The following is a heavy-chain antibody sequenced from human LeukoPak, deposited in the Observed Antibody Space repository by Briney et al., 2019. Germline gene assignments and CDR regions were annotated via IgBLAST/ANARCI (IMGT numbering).Heavy chain of an antibody. CDR1: GYTFTSYD. J-gene: IGHJ3*02. Sequence: GASVKVSCKASGYTFTSYDINWVRQATGQGLEWMGWMNPNSGNTGYAQKFQGRVTMTRNTSISTAYMELSSLRSEDTAVYYCARGRRDSSGYDPFDIWGQGTMVTVSS. CDR3: ARGRRDSSGYDPFDI. D-gene: IGHD5-12*01. CDR2: MNPNSGNT. V-gene: IGHV1-8*01.